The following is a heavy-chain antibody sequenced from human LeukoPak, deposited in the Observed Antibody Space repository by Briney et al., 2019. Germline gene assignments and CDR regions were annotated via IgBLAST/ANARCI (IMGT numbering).Heavy chain of an antibody. CDR2: INPNSGGT. D-gene: IGHD2-2*01. CDR1: GYTFTGYY. J-gene: IGHJ6*02. Sequence: ASVKVSCKAPGYTFTGYYMHWVRQAPGQGLEWMGRINPNSGGTNYAQKFQGRVTMTRDTSISTAYMELSRLRSDDTAVYYCARRCSSTSCYVGPAYGMDVWGQGTTVTVSS. CDR3: ARRCSSTSCYVGPAYGMDV. V-gene: IGHV1-2*06.